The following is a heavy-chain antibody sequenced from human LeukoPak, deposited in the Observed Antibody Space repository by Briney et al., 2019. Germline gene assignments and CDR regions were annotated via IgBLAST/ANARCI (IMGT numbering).Heavy chain of an antibody. CDR2: MNPNSGNT. J-gene: IGHJ3*02. CDR1: GYTFTSYD. D-gene: IGHD3-9*01. Sequence: GASVKVSCKASGYTFTSYDINWVRQATGQGLEWMGWMNPNSGNTGYAQKFRGRVTMTRNTSISTAYMELSSLRSEDTAVYYCARVLRYFDWLLYGPDAFDIWGQGTMVTVSS. CDR3: ARVLRYFDWLLYGPDAFDI. V-gene: IGHV1-8*01.